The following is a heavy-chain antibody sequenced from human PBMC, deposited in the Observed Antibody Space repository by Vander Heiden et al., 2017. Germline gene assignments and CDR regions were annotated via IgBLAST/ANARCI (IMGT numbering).Heavy chain of an antibody. D-gene: IGHD4-17*01. CDR2: ISGSGGYT. CDR1: GFSFSSYA. J-gene: IGHJ4*02. Sequence: EVQMLESGGGLVQPGGSLRLSCAASGFSFSSYAIGWVRQAPGRGLEWVSAISGSGGYTNYADSVKGRFTISRDNSKNTVYLQMNSLRAEDTAVYYCAKALYGGNFWGQGTLVTVSS. CDR3: AKALYGGNF. V-gene: IGHV3-23*01.